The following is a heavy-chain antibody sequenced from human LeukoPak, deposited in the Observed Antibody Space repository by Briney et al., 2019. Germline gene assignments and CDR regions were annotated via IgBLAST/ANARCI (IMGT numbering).Heavy chain of an antibody. CDR1: GGTFSSYA. D-gene: IGHD6-13*01. J-gene: IGHJ4*02. CDR3: AGGSSLIEIDY. CDR2: IIPIFGTA. V-gene: IGHV1-69*05. Sequence: SVKVSCKASGGTFSSYAISWVRQAPGQGLEWMGGIIPIFGTANYAQKFQGRVTMTRDTSTSTVYMELSSPRSEDTAVYYCAGGSSLIEIDYWGQGTLVTVSS.